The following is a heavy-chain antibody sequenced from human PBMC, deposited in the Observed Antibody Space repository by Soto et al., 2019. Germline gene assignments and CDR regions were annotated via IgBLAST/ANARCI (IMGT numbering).Heavy chain of an antibody. J-gene: IGHJ6*03. CDR1: GYTFTSYA. Sequence: QVQLVQSGAEVKKPGASVKVSCKASGYTFTSYAMHWVSQAPGQRLEWMGWINAGNGNTKYSQKFQGRVTITRDTSASTAYMELSSLRSEDTAVYYCARVGPLAAAGQSYYYYYMDVWGKGTTVTVSS. V-gene: IGHV1-3*01. D-gene: IGHD6-13*01. CDR3: ARVGPLAAAGQSYYYYYMDV. CDR2: INAGNGNT.